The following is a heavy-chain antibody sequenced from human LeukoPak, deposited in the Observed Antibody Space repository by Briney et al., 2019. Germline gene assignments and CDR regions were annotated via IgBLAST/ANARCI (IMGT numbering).Heavy chain of an antibody. CDR3: AKDQGLGGGSVWGY. Sequence: GGSLRLSCAASGFTFGSYAMSWVRQAPGKGLEWVPAISGSGTNTYYGSSVKGRFTISRDNSKNMLFLEMNSLRAEDTAGYYCAKDQGLGGGSVWGYWGQGMLITVSS. D-gene: IGHD2-15*01. V-gene: IGHV3-23*01. J-gene: IGHJ4*02. CDR2: ISGSGTNT. CDR1: GFTFGSYA.